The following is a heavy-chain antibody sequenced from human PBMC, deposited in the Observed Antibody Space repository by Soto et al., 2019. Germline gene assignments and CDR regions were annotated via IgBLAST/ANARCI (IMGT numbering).Heavy chain of an antibody. J-gene: IGHJ6*03. D-gene: IGHD3-10*01. V-gene: IGHV1-8*01. CDR3: ARPMVRGVLKGKSYHYYMDV. CDR1: GYTFTSYD. Sequence: GASVKVSCKASGYTFTSYDIHWVRQATGPGLEWMGWMNPNSGNTGYAQKFQGRVTMTRNTSISTAYMELSSLRSEDTAVYYCARPMVRGVLKGKSYHYYMDVWGKGTTVTVSS. CDR2: MNPNSGNT.